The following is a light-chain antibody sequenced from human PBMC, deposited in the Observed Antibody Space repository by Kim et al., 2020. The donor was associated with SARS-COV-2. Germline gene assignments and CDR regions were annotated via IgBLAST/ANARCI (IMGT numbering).Light chain of an antibody. V-gene: IGLV6-57*03. Sequence: GKTTTISSTRSPGAIASNYVQWYRQRPGSAPTTVIYENDQRPSGVPDRFSGSIDSSSNSASLTISGLKTEDEADYYCQSYDSSSEVFGGGTQLTVL. CDR2: END. J-gene: IGLJ3*02. CDR3: QSYDSSSEV. CDR1: PGAIASNY.